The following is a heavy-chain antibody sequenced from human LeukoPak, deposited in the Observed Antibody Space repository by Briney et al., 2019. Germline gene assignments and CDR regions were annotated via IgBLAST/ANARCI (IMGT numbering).Heavy chain of an antibody. CDR2: IIPIFGTA. Sequence: ASVKVSCKASGGTFSSYAFSWVRQAPGQGLEWMGRIIPIFGTANYAQKFQGRVTITTDESTSTAYMELSSLRSEDTAVYYCARDGRPRAVAGLDEYFQHWGQGTLVTVSS. CDR3: ARDGRPRAVAGLDEYFQH. J-gene: IGHJ1*01. V-gene: IGHV1-69*05. D-gene: IGHD6-19*01. CDR1: GGTFSSYA.